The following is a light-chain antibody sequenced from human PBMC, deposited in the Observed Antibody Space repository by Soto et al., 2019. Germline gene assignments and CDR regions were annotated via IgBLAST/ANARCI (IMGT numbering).Light chain of an antibody. V-gene: IGLV2-14*03. CDR2: DVT. J-gene: IGLJ2*01. CDR3: SSYTLTNTLV. Sequence: QSALTQPASVSGSPGQSITISCAATSSDVGGYNYVSWYQLHPGKAPKLLIYDVTNRPSGVSHRFSGSKSGSTASLTISGLQSEDEADYYCSSYTLTNTLVFGGGTKLTVL. CDR1: SSDVGGYNY.